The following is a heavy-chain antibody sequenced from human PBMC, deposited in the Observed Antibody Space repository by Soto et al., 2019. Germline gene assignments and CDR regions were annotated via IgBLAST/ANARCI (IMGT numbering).Heavy chain of an antibody. V-gene: IGHV4-61*01. D-gene: IGHD5-18*01. CDR1: GGSVSSGRYY. CDR3: ARSGYSYGTFDP. CDR2: IYYSGST. Sequence: SETLSLTCPVSGGSVSSGRYYWSWIRQPPGKGLEWIGYIYYSGSTNYNPSLKSRVTISVDTSKNQFSLKLSSVTAADTAVYYCARSGYSYGTFDPWGQGTLVTVSS. J-gene: IGHJ5*02.